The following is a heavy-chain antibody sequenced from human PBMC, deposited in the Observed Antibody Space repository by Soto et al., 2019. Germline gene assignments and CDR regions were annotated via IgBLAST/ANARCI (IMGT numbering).Heavy chain of an antibody. J-gene: IGHJ6*02. CDR2: IYYNGNT. CDR3: ARDKGGAALKGSGMDV. CDR1: GGSIGSRDYY. V-gene: IGHV4-31*02. D-gene: IGHD3-10*01. Sequence: QVQVQESGPGLVKPSQSLSLKCSVSGGSIGSRDYYWSWIRQHPEKGLEWIGSIYYNGNTDYNPSLRGRPTMSLDTSMNEFSQKLTSVTAGDTAVYYCARDKGGAALKGSGMDVWGQGTTVTVS.